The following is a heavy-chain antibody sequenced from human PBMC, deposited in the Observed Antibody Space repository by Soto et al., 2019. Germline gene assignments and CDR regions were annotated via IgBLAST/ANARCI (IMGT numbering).Heavy chain of an antibody. D-gene: IGHD3-22*01. CDR3: AREGDYYDSSGYYWSGFDY. J-gene: IGHJ4*02. CDR1: GFTFSSYS. Sequence: GGSLRLSCAASGFTFSSYSMNWVRQAPGKGLEWVSYISSSSSTIYYADSVKGRFTISRDNAKNSLYLQMNSLRDEDTAVYYCAREGDYYDSSGYYWSGFDYWGQGTLVTVSS. CDR2: ISSSSSTI. V-gene: IGHV3-48*02.